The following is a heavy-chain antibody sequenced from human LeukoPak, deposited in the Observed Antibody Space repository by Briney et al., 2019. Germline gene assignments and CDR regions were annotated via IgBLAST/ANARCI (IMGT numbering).Heavy chain of an antibody. CDR3: AREWVYYYYMDV. CDR1: EFNFHVYN. V-gene: IGHV3-48*04. D-gene: IGHD1-26*01. CDR2: ISSDSRAI. J-gene: IGHJ6*03. Sequence: GGSLRLSCAASEFNFHVYNINWVRQAQGKGLEWVSHISSDSRAIYYADSVKGRFTISRDNAKKSEFLQMNSLRVEDTAVYYCAREWVYYYYMDVWGKGTTVTVSS.